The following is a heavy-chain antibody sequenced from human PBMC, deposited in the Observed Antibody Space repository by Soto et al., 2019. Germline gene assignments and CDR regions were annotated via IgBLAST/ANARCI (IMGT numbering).Heavy chain of an antibody. D-gene: IGHD1-1*01. J-gene: IGHJ5*02. V-gene: IGHV4-30-2*01. CDR2: IYHSGST. CDR3: ARAGDWNDESSVNWFDP. CDR1: GGSINSGGYS. Sequence: QLQLQESGSGLVKPSQTLSLTCAVSGGSINSGGYSWSWIRQPPGKGLEWIGYIYHSGSTYYNPSLKTRVTMSIDRSKNHFSLKLGSVTAADTAVYYCARAGDWNDESSVNWFDPWGQGTLVIVSS.